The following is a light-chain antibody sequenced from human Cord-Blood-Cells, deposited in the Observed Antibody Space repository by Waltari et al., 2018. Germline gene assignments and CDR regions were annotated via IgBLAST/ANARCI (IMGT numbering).Light chain of an antibody. CDR2: EGS. J-gene: IGLJ1*01. CDR3: CSYAGSSTYV. V-gene: IGLV2-23*01. CDR1: RSDVGSYNI. Sequence: QSALTQPASVSGSPGQSLTISCPGTRSDVGSYNIVSWYQQHPGKAPKLLIYEGSKRPSGVSNRFSGSKSGNTASLTISGLQAEDEADYYCCSYAGSSTYVFGTGTKVTVL.